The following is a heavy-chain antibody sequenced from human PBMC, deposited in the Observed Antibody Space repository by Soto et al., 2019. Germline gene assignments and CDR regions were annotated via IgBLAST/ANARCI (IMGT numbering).Heavy chain of an antibody. Sequence: GGSLRLSCAASGFTFSSYPMSWVRQAPGKGLEWVSAISGSGGSTYYADSVKGRFTISRDNSKNTLYLQMNSLRAEDTAVYYCATLAGYSSGVTDYWGQGTLVTVSS. D-gene: IGHD6-19*01. J-gene: IGHJ4*02. CDR3: ATLAGYSSGVTDY. V-gene: IGHV3-23*01. CDR1: GFTFSSYP. CDR2: ISGSGGST.